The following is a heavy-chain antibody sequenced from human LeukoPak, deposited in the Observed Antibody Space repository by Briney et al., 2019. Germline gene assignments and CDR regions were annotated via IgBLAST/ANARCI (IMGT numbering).Heavy chain of an antibody. V-gene: IGHV3-7*04. CDR2: IKQDGSEK. J-gene: IGHJ4*02. D-gene: IGHD5-18*01. CDR3: AREMAMALHDPYFDY. CDR1: GFTFSSYW. Sequence: GGSLRLSCAASGFTFSSYWMSWVRRAPGKGLEWVANIKQDGSEKYYVDSVKGRFTISRDNAKNSLYLQMNSLRAEDTAVYYCAREMAMALHDPYFDYWGQGTLVTVSS.